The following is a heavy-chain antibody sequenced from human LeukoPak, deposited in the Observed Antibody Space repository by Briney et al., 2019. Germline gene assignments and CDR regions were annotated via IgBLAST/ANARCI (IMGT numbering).Heavy chain of an antibody. Sequence: RSGGSLRLSCTASGFTFGDYAMSWFRQAPGKGLEWVGFIRSKAYGGTTEYAASVKGRFTISRDDSKSIAYLQMNSLKTEDTAVYYCTGETEVYSSGWYRWFDPWGQGTLVTVSS. CDR2: IRSKAYGGTT. CDR3: TGETEVYSSGWYRWFDP. D-gene: IGHD6-19*01. CDR1: GFTFGDYA. J-gene: IGHJ5*02. V-gene: IGHV3-49*03.